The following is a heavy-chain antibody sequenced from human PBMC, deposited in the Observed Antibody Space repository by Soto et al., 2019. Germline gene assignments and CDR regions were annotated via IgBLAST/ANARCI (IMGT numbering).Heavy chain of an antibody. CDR3: AVGSMVRGVIAFYYYYGMDV. CDR2: INHSGST. J-gene: IGHJ6*02. V-gene: IGHV4-34*01. CDR1: GGSFSGYY. D-gene: IGHD3-10*01. Sequence: PSETLSLTCAVYGGSFSGYYWSWIRQPPGKGLEWIGEINHSGSTNYNPSLKSRVTISVDTSKNQFSLKLSSVTAADTAVYYCAVGSMVRGVIAFYYYYGMDVWGQGTTVT.